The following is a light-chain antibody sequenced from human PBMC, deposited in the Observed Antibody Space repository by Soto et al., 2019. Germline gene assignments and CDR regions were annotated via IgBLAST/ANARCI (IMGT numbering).Light chain of an antibody. CDR3: SSYAGGNNYV. CDR2: EVS. CDR1: SSDVGAYNY. Sequence: QSVLTQPPSASGSPGQAVTISCTGTSSDVGAYNYVSWYQQHPGKAPKLMIYEVSKRPSGVPDRFSGSKSGNTASLTVSGFQAEDEADYYCSSYAGGNNYVFGTGTKVTVL. J-gene: IGLJ1*01. V-gene: IGLV2-8*01.